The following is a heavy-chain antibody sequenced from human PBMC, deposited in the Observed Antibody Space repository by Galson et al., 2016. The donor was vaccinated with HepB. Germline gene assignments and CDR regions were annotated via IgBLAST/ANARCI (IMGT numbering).Heavy chain of an antibody. J-gene: IGHJ2*01. CDR2: IYYTGST. D-gene: IGHD3-10*01. V-gene: IGHV4-61*01. CDR1: GDSVTSGNYY. Sequence: SETLSLTCTVSGDSVTSGNYYWSWIRQPPGKGLEWIGYIYYTGSTNYNPSLTSRVTISVDTSKNQFPLKLTSVTAADTAVYYCARDPLQYSYGSGPSWYFDLWGRGTLVTVSS. CDR3: ARDPLQYSYGSGPSWYFDL.